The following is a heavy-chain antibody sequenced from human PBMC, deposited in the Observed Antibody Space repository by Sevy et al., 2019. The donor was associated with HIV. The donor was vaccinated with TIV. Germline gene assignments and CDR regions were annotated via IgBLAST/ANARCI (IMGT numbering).Heavy chain of an antibody. CDR3: ARDPFNGSGSYSATLEY. D-gene: IGHD3-10*01. CDR1: GFTFSSYW. J-gene: IGHJ4*02. Sequence: GGSLRLSCAGSGFTFSSYWMSWVRQAPGKGLEWVANIKQDGSEKYYVDSVKGRFTISRDNAKNSLYLQMNSLRAEDTAVYYCARDPFNGSGSYSATLEYWGQGTLVTVSS. CDR2: IKQDGSEK. V-gene: IGHV3-7*01.